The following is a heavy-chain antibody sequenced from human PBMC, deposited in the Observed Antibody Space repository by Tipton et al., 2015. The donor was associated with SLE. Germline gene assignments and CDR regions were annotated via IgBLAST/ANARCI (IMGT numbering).Heavy chain of an antibody. CDR3: ARGAVFEPDDAFDI. J-gene: IGHJ3*02. D-gene: IGHD3-16*01. V-gene: IGHV4-39*07. Sequence: LRLSCTVSGGSMRTSYFHWGWIRQAPGKGLEWIGSISYRGDFFYNPSLKSRVTISVDTSKSQFSLRLTSVTAADTAVYSCARGAVFEPDDAFDIWGQGTMVTVSS. CDR1: GGSMRTSYFH. CDR2: ISYRGDF.